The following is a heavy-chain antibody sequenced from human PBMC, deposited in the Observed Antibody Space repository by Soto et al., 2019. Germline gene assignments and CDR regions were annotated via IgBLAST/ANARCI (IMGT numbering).Heavy chain of an antibody. CDR2: MFYGVST. V-gene: IGHV4-39*01. CDR3: ARLPSRHLVEY. Sequence: PSETLSLTCTVSGSSINSSGYYWGWIRQPPGKGLEWIGSMFYGVSTYYNPSLKSRVTVSVDTSKNEVALNLSYVTAADTAVYYCARLPSRHLVEYWGQGTLVSVSS. CDR1: GSSINSSGYY. D-gene: IGHD3-16*01. J-gene: IGHJ4*02.